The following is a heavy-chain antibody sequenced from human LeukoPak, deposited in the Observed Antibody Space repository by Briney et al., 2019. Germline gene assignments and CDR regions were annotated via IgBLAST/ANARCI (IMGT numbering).Heavy chain of an antibody. D-gene: IGHD2-8*01. CDR1: GFTFSSYW. CDR3: ARADCTNGVCYPYQFDY. CDR2: IKQDGSEK. Sequence: PGGSLRLSCAASGFTFSSYWMSWVRQAPGKGLGWVANIKQDGSEKYYADSVKGRFTISRDNAKNSLYLQMNSLRAEDTAVYYCARADCTNGVCYPYQFDYWGQGTLVTVSS. V-gene: IGHV3-7*01. J-gene: IGHJ4*02.